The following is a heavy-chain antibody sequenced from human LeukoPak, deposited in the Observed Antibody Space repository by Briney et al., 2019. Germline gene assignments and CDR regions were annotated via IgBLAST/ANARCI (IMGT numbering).Heavy chain of an antibody. CDR1: GFTFSSYA. D-gene: IGHD3-10*01. CDR2: ISGSGGST. J-gene: IGHJ4*02. V-gene: IGHV3-23*01. CDR3: AKGGFGDLDY. Sequence: GGSLRLSCAASGFTFSSYAMSWVRQAPGKGVEWVSAISGSGGSTYYADSVKGPFTISRDNPKNTLYLQMNRLRAEDTAVYYWAKGGFGDLDYWGQGTLVTVSS.